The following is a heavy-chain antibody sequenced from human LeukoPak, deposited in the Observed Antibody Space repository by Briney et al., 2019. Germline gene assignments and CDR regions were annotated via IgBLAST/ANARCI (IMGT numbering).Heavy chain of an antibody. J-gene: IGHJ3*02. D-gene: IGHD4-23*01. CDR2: ISSSSNYI. V-gene: IGHV3-21*01. CDR3: ASAPVRFYGGRAFDI. Sequence: AGGSLRLSCAASGFSFSIYGMSWVRQAPGKGLEWVSSISSSSNYIYYADSVKGRFTISGDNAKNPLYLQMNSLRAEDTAVYYCASAPVRFYGGRAFDIWGQGTMVTVSS. CDR1: GFSFSIYG.